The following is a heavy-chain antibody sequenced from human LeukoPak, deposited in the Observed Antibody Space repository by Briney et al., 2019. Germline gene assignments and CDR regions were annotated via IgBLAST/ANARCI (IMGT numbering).Heavy chain of an antibody. J-gene: IGHJ6*03. V-gene: IGHV3-64*01. CDR2: ISSDGGST. CDR1: GFTVSSNY. D-gene: IGHD1-26*01. Sequence: PGGSLRLSCAASGFTVSSNYLSWVRQAPGKGLEYVSSISSDGGSTYYTNSVKGRFTISRDNSKNTLDLQMGSLRAEDTAVYYCARDPYSGSYGNYYYYFMDVWGKGTTVTVSS. CDR3: ARDPYSGSYGNYYYYFMDV.